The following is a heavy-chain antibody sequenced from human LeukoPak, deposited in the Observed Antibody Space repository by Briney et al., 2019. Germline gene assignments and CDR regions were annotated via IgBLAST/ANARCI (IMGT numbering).Heavy chain of an antibody. J-gene: IGHJ4*02. D-gene: IGHD4-11*01. CDR2: ISSSSTI. CDR3: ARDLTTVTTGNY. Sequence: PGGSLRLSCAASGFTFSSYSMNWVRQAPGKGLEWVSYISSSSTIYYADSVKGQFTIFRDNAKNSLYLQMNSLRAEDTAVYYCARDLTTVTTGNYWGQGTLVTVSS. V-gene: IGHV3-48*01. CDR1: GFTFSSYS.